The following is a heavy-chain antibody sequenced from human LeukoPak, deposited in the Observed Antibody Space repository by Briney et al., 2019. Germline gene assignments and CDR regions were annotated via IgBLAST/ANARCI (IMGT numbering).Heavy chain of an antibody. D-gene: IGHD3-22*01. CDR1: GDSISSNYW. J-gene: IGHJ4*02. CDR3: ARGIPGYFGTSGYYYEY. V-gene: IGHV4-4*02. CDR2: IHHSGST. Sequence: PSGTLSLTCAVSGDSISSNYWWTWVRQPPGKRLEWIGEIHHSGSTNYSPSLKSRVTVSVDNSRNEFSLSLSSVSAADTAVYYCARGIPGYFGTSGYYYEYWGQGTLVTVSS.